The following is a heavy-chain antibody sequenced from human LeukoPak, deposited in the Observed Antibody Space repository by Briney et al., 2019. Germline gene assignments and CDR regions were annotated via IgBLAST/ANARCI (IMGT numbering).Heavy chain of an antibody. CDR3: ARDEKYQLLGAFDI. CDR2: ISYDGSNK. V-gene: IGHV3-30-3*01. D-gene: IGHD2-2*01. J-gene: IGHJ3*02. CDR1: GFTFSSYA. Sequence: GGSLTLSCAVSGFTFSSYAMRWVRHAPGKGLEWVAVISYDGSNKYYAYPVKGGFTNSGDNSKNELYLQMNSVRAEDTAVYYCARDEKYQLLGAFDIWGQGTMVTVSS.